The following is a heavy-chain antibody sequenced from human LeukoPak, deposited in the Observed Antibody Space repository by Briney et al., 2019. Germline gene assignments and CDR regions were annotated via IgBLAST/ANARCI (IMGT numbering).Heavy chain of an antibody. D-gene: IGHD3-10*01. V-gene: IGHV4-59*01. CDR3: ARDSDYGSGSYLLDY. Sequence: PSETLSLTCTVSGGSISSYYWSWIRQPPGKGLELIGYIYYSGSTNYNPSLKSRVTISVDTPKNQFSLKLSSVTAADTAVYYCARDSDYGSGSYLLDYWGQGTLVTVSS. J-gene: IGHJ4*02. CDR2: IYYSGST. CDR1: GGSISSYY.